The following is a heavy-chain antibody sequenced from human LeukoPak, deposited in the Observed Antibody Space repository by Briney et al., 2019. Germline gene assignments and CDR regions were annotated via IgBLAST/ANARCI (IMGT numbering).Heavy chain of an antibody. V-gene: IGHV3-48*01. CDR2: ISSSSSTI. CDR3: ARCYVGSSSTSCYYSA. CDR1: GFTFSSYA. J-gene: IGHJ5*02. D-gene: IGHD2-2*01. Sequence: GGSLRLSCAASGFTFSSYAMHWVRQAPGKGLEWVSYISSSSSTIYYADSVKGRFTISRDNAKNSLYLQMNSLRAEDTAVYYCARCYVGSSSTSCYYSAWGQGTLVTVSS.